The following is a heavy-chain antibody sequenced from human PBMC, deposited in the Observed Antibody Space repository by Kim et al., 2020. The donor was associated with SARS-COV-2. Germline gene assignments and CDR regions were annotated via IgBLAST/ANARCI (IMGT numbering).Heavy chain of an antibody. V-gene: IGHV3-7*03. Sequence: GGSLRLSCAASGFTFSSYWMSWVRQAPGKGLEWVANIKQDGSEKYYVDSVKGRFTISRDNAKNSLYLQMNSLRAEDTAVYYCARDLRPDGIVVVPAAHFDYWGQGTLVTVSS. J-gene: IGHJ4*02. D-gene: IGHD2-2*01. CDR1: GFTFSSYW. CDR3: ARDLRPDGIVVVPAAHFDY. CDR2: IKQDGSEK.